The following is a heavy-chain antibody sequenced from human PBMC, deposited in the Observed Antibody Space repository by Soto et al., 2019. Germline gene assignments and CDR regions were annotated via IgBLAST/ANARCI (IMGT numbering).Heavy chain of an antibody. CDR2: ISNDGSST. CDR3: ARLPNKSPQN. J-gene: IGHJ1*01. V-gene: IGHV3-74*01. CDR1: GFTFSSYW. Sequence: EVHLVESGGGLVQPGGSLRLSCVASGFTFSSYWMHWVRQAPGKGLVWVSSISNDGSSTSYADPVKGRFTISRDNAKNTLYLQMNSLRAEDTVVYYCARLPNKSPQNWGQGTLVIVSP.